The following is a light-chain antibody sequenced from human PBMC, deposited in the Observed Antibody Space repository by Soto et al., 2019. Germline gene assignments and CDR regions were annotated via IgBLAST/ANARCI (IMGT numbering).Light chain of an antibody. CDR2: EVN. CDR3: SAYTSSDTGV. Sequence: QSVLTQPASVSGYPGQSITISCTGSSSDVGGYNYVSWYQQHPGKAPKLMIYEVNYRPSGVSNRFSGSKSGNTASLTISGLQAEDEADYYCSAYTSSDTGVFGTGTKVTVL. J-gene: IGLJ1*01. V-gene: IGLV2-14*01. CDR1: SSDVGGYNY.